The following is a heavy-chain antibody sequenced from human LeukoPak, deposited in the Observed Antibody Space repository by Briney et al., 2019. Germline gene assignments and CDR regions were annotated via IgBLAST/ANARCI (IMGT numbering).Heavy chain of an antibody. V-gene: IGHV3-20*04. CDR1: GFTFDDYG. D-gene: IGHD7-27*01. J-gene: IGHJ6*03. CDR3: ARITGDRYYYYYMDV. CDR2: INWNGGST. Sequence: GGSLRLSCAASGFTFDDYGMSWVRQAPGKGLEWVSGINWNGGSTGYADSVKGRFTISRDNAKNSLYLQMNSLRAEDTALYYCARITGDRYYYYYMDVWGKGTTVTVSS.